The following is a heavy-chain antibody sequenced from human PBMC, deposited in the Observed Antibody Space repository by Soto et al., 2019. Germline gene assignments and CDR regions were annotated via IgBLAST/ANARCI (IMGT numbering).Heavy chain of an antibody. V-gene: IGHV3-23*01. CDR3: AKDRVIVVVSGRYYSDY. D-gene: IGHD2-15*01. Sequence: GGSLRLSCAASGFTFSSYAMSWVRQAPGKGLEWVSAISGSGGSTYYADSVKGRFTISRDNSKNTLYLQMNSLRAEDTAVYYCAKDRVIVVVSGRYYSDYWGQGTLVTVSS. CDR2: ISGSGGST. J-gene: IGHJ4*02. CDR1: GFTFSSYA.